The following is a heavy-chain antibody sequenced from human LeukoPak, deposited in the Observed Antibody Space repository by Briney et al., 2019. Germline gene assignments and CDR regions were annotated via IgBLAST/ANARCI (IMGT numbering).Heavy chain of an antibody. V-gene: IGHV3-23*01. CDR2: NCANDDKT. Sequence: QAGGSLRLSCVASGFTIGDYAMAWVRQAPGKGPEYISNNCANDDKTYYADSVKGRFTISRDNSKNTLYLQMNSLTAEDTARYYCARESSTSCYSSEDIWGQGTVVAVSS. D-gene: IGHD2-2*01. CDR3: ARESSTSCYSSEDI. J-gene: IGHJ3*02. CDR1: GFTIGDYA.